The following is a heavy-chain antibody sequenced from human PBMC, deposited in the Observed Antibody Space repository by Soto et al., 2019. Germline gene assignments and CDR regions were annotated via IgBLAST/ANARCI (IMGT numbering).Heavy chain of an antibody. J-gene: IGHJ3*02. CDR3: ARLPYYFDTGGYPLWDAFDI. D-gene: IGHD3-22*01. CDR2: IYYSGST. CDR1: GDSIRSSSYY. Sequence: QQQLQESGPGLVKPSETLSLTCIVSGDSIRSSSYYWGWIRQPPGKGLEWIGSIYYSGSTHYNPSLKSRVTISVDTSKNQFSLRLSSVTAADTAVYYCARLPYYFDTGGYPLWDAFDIWGQGTMVTVSS. V-gene: IGHV4-39*01.